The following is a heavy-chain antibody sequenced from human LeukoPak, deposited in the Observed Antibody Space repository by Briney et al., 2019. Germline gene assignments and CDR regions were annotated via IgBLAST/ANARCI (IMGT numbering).Heavy chain of an antibody. J-gene: IGHJ4*02. Sequence: SETLSLTCTVSGGSISSYYWSWIRQPPGKGLEWIWYIYYTGSTNYNPYLQSRVTISVDTSKNQFSLKLTSVTAADTAVYYWARDFYHDYWGQGTLVTVSS. V-gene: IGHV4-59*01. D-gene: IGHD2-2*01. CDR1: GGSISSYY. CDR2: IYYTGST. CDR3: ARDFYHDY.